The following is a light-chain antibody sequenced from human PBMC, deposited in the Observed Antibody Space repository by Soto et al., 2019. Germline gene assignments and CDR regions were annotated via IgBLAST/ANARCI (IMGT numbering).Light chain of an antibody. J-gene: IGLJ1*01. CDR2: EVS. Sequence: QSVLTQPASVSGSPGQSITISRTGTSSDVGGYNYVSWYQQHPGKGPKLMIYEVSNRPSGVSNRFSGSKSGNTATLTISGLQAEDEADYYCSSYTSTTTRVFGTGTKVTVL. CDR3: SSYTSTTTRV. V-gene: IGLV2-14*03. CDR1: SSDVGGYNY.